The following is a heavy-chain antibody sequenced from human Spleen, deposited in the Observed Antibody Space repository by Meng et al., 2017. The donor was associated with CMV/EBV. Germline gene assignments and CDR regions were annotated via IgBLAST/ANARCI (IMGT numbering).Heavy chain of an antibody. CDR1: FTSYG. CDR2: ISAYNGNT. D-gene: IGHD3-9*01. V-gene: IGHV1-18*01. CDR3: ARERALRYFDWLLGDAFDI. J-gene: IGHJ3*02. Sequence: FTSYGISWVRQAPGQGLEWMGWISAYNGNTNYAQKLQGRVTMTTDTSTSTAYMELRSLRSDDTAVYYCARERALRYFDWLLGDAFDIWGQGTMVTVSS.